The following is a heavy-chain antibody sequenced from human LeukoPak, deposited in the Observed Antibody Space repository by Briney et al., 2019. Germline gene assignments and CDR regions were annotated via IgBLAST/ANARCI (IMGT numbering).Heavy chain of an antibody. CDR1: GGSISSSTRY. CDR2: IYYSGKT. D-gene: IGHD5-18*01. J-gene: IGHJ4*02. CDR3: ASTRRYTYGGLEY. Sequence: SETLSLTCTVSGGSISSSTRYWGWIRQPPGKGLEWIGSIYYSGKTYYNPSLKSRVTVSVDTSKNQFSLKLSSVTAADTAVYYCASTRRYTYGGLEYWGQGTLVTVSS. V-gene: IGHV4-39*01.